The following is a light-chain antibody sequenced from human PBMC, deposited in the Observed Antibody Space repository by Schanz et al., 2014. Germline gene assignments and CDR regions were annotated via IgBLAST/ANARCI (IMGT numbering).Light chain of an antibody. CDR2: DAS. CDR1: QGVRNE. J-gene: IGKJ1*01. Sequence: IQMTQSPSSLSASVGDRVTITCRASQGVRNELGWYQQKPGKAPKLLIYDASSLESGVPSRFSGSGSGTEFTLTISSLQPDDFATYYCQQYNTYSPWTFGQGTKVEIK. V-gene: IGKV1-17*01. CDR3: QQYNTYSPWT.